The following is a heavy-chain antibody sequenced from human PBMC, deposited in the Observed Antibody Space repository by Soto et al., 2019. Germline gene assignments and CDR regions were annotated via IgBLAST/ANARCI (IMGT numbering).Heavy chain of an antibody. CDR3: ARGDSTLDY. D-gene: IGHD2-21*01. V-gene: IGHV3-30-3*01. J-gene: IGHJ4*02. CDR2: ISYDGSNK. CDR1: GFTFSSYA. Sequence: GGSLRLSCAASGFTFSSYAMHWVRQAPGKGLEWVAVISYDGSNKYYADSVKGRFTISRDNSKNTLYLQMNSLRAEDTAVYYCARGDSTLDYWGQGTLVTVPQ.